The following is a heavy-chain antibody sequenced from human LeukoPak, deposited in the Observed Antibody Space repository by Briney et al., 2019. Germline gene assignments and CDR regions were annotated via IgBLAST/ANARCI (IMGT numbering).Heavy chain of an antibody. CDR3: ARGSMIRGPPGGY. J-gene: IGHJ4*02. V-gene: IGHV3-7*01. D-gene: IGHD3-10*01. Sequence: GGSLRLSCAASGFAFNNYGMNWVRQAPGKGLEWVANIKPDGSEKNCVDSVKGRFTISRDKAKKSVFLQMNSLRADDTAVYFCARGSMIRGPPGGYWGRGTLVAVSS. CDR1: GFAFNNYG. CDR2: IKPDGSEK.